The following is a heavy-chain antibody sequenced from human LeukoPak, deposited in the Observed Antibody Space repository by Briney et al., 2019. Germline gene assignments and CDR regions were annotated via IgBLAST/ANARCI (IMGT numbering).Heavy chain of an antibody. Sequence: PGRSLRLSCAASGFTFSSYAMHWVRQAPGKGLEWVAVISYDGSNKYYADSVKGRFTISRDNSKNTLYLQMNSLRAEDTAVYYCARDLVAGLFDCWGQGTLVTVSS. V-gene: IGHV3-30*04. CDR1: GFTFSSYA. CDR3: ARDLVAGLFDC. D-gene: IGHD6-19*01. J-gene: IGHJ4*02. CDR2: ISYDGSNK.